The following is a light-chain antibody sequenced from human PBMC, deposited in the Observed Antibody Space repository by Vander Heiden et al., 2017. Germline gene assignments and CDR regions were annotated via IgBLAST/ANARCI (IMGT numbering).Light chain of an antibody. CDR2: VNS. J-gene: IGLJ1*01. Sequence: QSVLTQPPSVSGAPGQRVTIPCTGSSSNIGAGYDVHWYQQLPGTAPKLLIYVNSNRPSGVPDRFSGSKSGTSASLAITGLQAEDEADYYCQSYDSGLSGYVFGTGTKVTVL. V-gene: IGLV1-40*01. CDR1: SSNIGAGYD. CDR3: QSYDSGLSGYV.